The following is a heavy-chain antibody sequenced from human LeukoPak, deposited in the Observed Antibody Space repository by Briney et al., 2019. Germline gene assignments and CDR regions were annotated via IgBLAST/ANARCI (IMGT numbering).Heavy chain of an antibody. J-gene: IGHJ6*02. CDR1: GFTFSSYS. Sequence: PRGSLRLSCAASGFTFSSYSMNWVRQAPGKGLEWVSSISSSSSYIYYADSVKGRFTISRDNAKNSLYLQMNSLRAEDTAVYYCARSDYGDYLYYYYGMDVWGQGTMVTVSS. CDR2: ISSSSSYI. V-gene: IGHV3-21*01. D-gene: IGHD4-17*01. CDR3: ARSDYGDYLYYYYGMDV.